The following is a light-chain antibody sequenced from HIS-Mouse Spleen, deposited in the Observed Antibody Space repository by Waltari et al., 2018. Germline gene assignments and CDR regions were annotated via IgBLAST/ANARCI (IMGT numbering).Light chain of an antibody. CDR2: AAS. J-gene: IGKJ4*01. CDR3: QQSYSTPLT. Sequence: IQMTQSPPSLSASVGSTVTITCRASQSISSYLNWYQQKPGKAPKLLIYAASSLQSGVPSRFSGSGSGTDFTLTISSLQPEDFATYYCQQSYSTPLTFGGGTKVEIK. V-gene: IGKV1-39*01. CDR1: QSISSY.